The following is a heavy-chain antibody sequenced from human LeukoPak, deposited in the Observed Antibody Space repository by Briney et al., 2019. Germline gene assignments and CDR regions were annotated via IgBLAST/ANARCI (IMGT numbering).Heavy chain of an antibody. CDR1: GFTFSSYW. V-gene: IGHV3-74*01. CDR3: AKDKGWYFDL. CDR2: INSDGSST. J-gene: IGHJ2*01. Sequence: GGSLRLSCAASGFTFSSYWMHRVRQAPGKWLVWVSRINSDGSSTSYADSVKGRFTISRDNSKNTLYLQMNSLRAEDTAVYYCAKDKGWYFDLWGRGTLVTVSS.